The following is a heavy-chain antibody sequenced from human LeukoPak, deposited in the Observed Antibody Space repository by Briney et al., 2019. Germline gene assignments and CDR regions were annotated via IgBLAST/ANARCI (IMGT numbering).Heavy chain of an antibody. D-gene: IGHD4-17*01. V-gene: IGHV4-34*01. CDR1: GGSFSGYY. CDR3: ATTTAEVYYFDY. Sequence: SETLSLTCAVYGGSFSGYYWSWIRQPPGKGLEWIGEINHSGSTNYNPSLKSRVTISVDTSKNQFSLKLSSVTAADTAVYYCATTTAEVYYFDYWGQGTPVTVSS. CDR2: INHSGST. J-gene: IGHJ4*02.